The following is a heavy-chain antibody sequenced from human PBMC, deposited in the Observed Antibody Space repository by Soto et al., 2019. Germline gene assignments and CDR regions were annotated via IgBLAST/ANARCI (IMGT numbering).Heavy chain of an antibody. D-gene: IGHD6-19*01. V-gene: IGHV1-3*01. J-gene: IGHJ4*02. Sequence: AAVKVSCKASGYTFTCYAMHWVRQAPGQRLEWMGWINAGNGNTKYSQKFQGRVTITRDTSASTAYMELSSLRSEDTAVYYCARDLVYSSGSLDYWGQGTLVTVSS. CDR1: GYTFTCYA. CDR3: ARDLVYSSGSLDY. CDR2: INAGNGNT.